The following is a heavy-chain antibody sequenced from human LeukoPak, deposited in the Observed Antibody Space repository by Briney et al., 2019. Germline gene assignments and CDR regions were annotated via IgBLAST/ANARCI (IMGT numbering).Heavy chain of an antibody. Sequence: GGSLRLSCATSGFTFINYAMTWVRPAQGHGQEWVSTISGSGGSSYYADSVKVRFTISRYNSKNTLYLQMNSLRAEDTAVYYCAKSTQLRGGIATDFDSWGQGTLVTVSP. CDR3: AKSTQLRGGIATDFDS. CDR2: ISGSGGSS. D-gene: IGHD3-16*02. CDR1: GFTFINYA. V-gene: IGHV3-23*01. J-gene: IGHJ4*02.